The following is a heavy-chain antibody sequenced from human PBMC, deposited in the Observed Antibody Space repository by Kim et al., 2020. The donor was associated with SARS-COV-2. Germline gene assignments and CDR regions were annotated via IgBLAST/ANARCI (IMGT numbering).Heavy chain of an antibody. CDR2: T. D-gene: IGHD3-16*01. CDR3: AKEGVMTSFNY. J-gene: IGHJ4*02. V-gene: IGHV4-4*02. Sequence: TNYNPSLKSRVTISLDKSRRQLSLKLTSMTAADTAVYYCAKEGVMTSFNYWGQGTLVTVSS.